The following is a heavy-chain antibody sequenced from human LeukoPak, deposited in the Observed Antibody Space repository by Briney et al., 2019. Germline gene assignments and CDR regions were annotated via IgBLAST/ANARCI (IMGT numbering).Heavy chain of an antibody. CDR3: ARNDYGGNPHTDY. Sequence: GGFLRLSCAASRFTFNNYAMSWVRQAPGKGLEWVSAISGSGGSTYYADSVKGRFTISRDNAKNSLYLQMNSLRAEDTAVYYCARNDYGGNPHTDYWGQGTLVTVSS. V-gene: IGHV3-23*01. J-gene: IGHJ4*02. D-gene: IGHD4-17*01. CDR1: RFTFNNYA. CDR2: ISGSGGST.